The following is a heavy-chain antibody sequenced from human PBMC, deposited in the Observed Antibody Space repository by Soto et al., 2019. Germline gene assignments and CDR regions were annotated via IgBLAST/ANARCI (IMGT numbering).Heavy chain of an antibody. CDR2: ISGSGGST. J-gene: IGHJ4*02. D-gene: IGHD5-12*01. Sequence: EVQLLESGGGLVQPGGSLRLSFAASGFTFSSYAMSWVRQAPGKGLEWVSAISGSGGSTYYADSVKGRFTISRDNSKNTLYLQMHSLRAEDTAVYYCAKDRGVEMATIWSHWGQGTLVTVSS. CDR1: GFTFSSYA. V-gene: IGHV3-23*01. CDR3: AKDRGVEMATIWSH.